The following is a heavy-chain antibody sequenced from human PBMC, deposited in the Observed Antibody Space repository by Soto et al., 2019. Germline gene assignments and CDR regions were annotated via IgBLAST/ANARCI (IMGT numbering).Heavy chain of an antibody. CDR3: ARQGRGYSYGSGY. J-gene: IGHJ4*02. CDR2: INAGNGNT. CDR1: GYTFTSYA. Sequence: AASVKVSCKASGYTFTSYAMHWVRQAPGQRLEWMGWINAGNGNTKYSQKFQGRVTIARDTSASTAYMELSSLRSEDTAVYYCARQGRGYSYGSGYWGQGTLVTVSS. D-gene: IGHD5-18*01. V-gene: IGHV1-3*01.